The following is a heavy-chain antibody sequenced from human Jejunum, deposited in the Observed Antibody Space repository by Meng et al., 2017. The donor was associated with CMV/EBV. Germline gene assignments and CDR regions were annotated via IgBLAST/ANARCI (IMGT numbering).Heavy chain of an antibody. V-gene: IGHV3-11*03. D-gene: IGHD3-10*01. CDR2: IGSRDAYT. Sequence: QVQLLRSGGGLAKPGGSLKVSCAASTFTFSDYYISWIRQAPGKGLEWVSYIGSRDAYTKYADTLKGRFTISRDNAKKSFYLQLNNLRADGTAVYYCMGYYGSGRTRYWGQGTLVTVSS. CDR1: TFTFSDYY. CDR3: MGYYGSGRTRY. J-gene: IGHJ4*02.